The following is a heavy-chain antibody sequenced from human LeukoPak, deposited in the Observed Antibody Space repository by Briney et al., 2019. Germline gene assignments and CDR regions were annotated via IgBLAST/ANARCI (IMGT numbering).Heavy chain of an antibody. CDR2: IFGSGGSA. CDR1: GFTFGGYA. J-gene: IGHJ4*02. Sequence: TGGSLRLSCAASGFTFGGYAMYWVRQAPGKGLEWVSGIFGSGGSAHYADSVKGRFTISRDNSKNTVYLQMDSLRVEDTAIYYCAKTTTGYSSGRYPAWPIDYWGQGTLVTVSS. CDR3: AKTTTGYSSGRYPAWPIDY. V-gene: IGHV3-23*01. D-gene: IGHD2-15*01.